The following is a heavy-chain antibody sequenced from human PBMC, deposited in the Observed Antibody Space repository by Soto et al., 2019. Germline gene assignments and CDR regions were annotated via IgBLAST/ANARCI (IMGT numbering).Heavy chain of an antibody. CDR3: AKGSSGYLYYGMDV. J-gene: IGHJ6*02. V-gene: IGHV3-23*01. Sequence: GGSLRLSCAASGFTFSSYAMSWVRQAPGKGLEWVSSISNIGGSTYYADSVKGRFTISRDNSENTLYLEMNSLRAEDTALYYCAKGSSGYLYYGMDVWGQGTTVTVSS. D-gene: IGHD3-22*01. CDR1: GFTFSSYA. CDR2: ISNIGGST.